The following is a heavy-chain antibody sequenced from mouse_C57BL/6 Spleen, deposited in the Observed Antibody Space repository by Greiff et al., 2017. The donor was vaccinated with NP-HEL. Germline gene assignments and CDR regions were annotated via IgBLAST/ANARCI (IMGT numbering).Heavy chain of an antibody. D-gene: IGHD1-1*01. CDR2: ISSGSSTI. V-gene: IGHV5-17*01. Sequence: DVMLVESGGGLVKPGGSPKLSCAASGFTFSDYGMHWVRQAPEKGLEWVAYISSGSSTIYYADTVKGRFTISRDNAKNTLFLQMTSLRSEDTAMYYCARPDYYGSSYVWGTGTTVTVSS. CDR3: ARPDYYGSSYV. J-gene: IGHJ1*03. CDR1: GFTFSDYG.